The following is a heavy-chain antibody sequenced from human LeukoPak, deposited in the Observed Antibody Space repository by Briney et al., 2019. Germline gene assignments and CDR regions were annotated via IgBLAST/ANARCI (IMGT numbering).Heavy chain of an antibody. D-gene: IGHD5-12*01. V-gene: IGHV4-4*07. CDR2: IYTSGST. J-gene: IGHJ4*02. Sequence: PSETLSLTCTVSGGSISGDYWSWIRQPAGTGLEWIGRIYTSGSTIYNPSLKSRVTMSVDTSKNQFSLRLNSVTAADTAVYYCARVRYGGYGVLDYWGQGTLVTVSS. CDR1: GGSISGDY. CDR3: ARVRYGGYGVLDY.